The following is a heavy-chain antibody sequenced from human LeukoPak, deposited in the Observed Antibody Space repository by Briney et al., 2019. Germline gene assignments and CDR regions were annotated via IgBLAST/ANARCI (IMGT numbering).Heavy chain of an antibody. D-gene: IGHD4-17*01. CDR2: TYYSGST. CDR3: ARGIRSGEDFDY. Sequence: KASQTLSLTCTVSGGSISSGGYYWSWIRQHPGKGLEWIGYTYYSGSTYYNPSLKSRVAISVDTSKNQFSLKLSSVTAADTAVYYCARGIRSGEDFDYWGQGTLVTVSS. J-gene: IGHJ4*02. CDR1: GGSISSGGYY. V-gene: IGHV4-31*03.